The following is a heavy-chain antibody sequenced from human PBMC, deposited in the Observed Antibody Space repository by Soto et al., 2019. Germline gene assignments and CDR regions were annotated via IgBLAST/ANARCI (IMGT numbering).Heavy chain of an antibody. Sequence: EEQLVESGGGLVQPGGSLRVSCAASGFTCSGHWMTWVRQAPGKGLEWVASIKEDGREKKYVDSAKGRCTISRDNAKKSLYLHMNSLRGDDTAVYYCARGGSNRFGLWGQGTVVTVSS. V-gene: IGHV3-7*04. CDR1: GFTCSGHW. CDR2: IKEDGREK. D-gene: IGHD6-13*01. CDR3: ARGGSNRFGL. J-gene: IGHJ4*02.